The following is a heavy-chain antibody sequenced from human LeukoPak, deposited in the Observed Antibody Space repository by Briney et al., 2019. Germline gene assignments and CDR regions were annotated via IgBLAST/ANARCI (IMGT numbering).Heavy chain of an antibody. CDR1: GYTFTGYY. D-gene: IGHD3-22*01. V-gene: IGHV1-2*04. CDR2: INPNSGGT. Sequence: ASVKVSCKASGYTFTGYYMHWVRQAPGQGLEWMGWINPNSGGTNYAQKFQGWVTMTGDTSISTAYMELSRLRSDDTAVYYCARGPYDSSGYYYAEFDCWGQGTLVTVSS. J-gene: IGHJ4*02. CDR3: ARGPYDSSGYYYAEFDC.